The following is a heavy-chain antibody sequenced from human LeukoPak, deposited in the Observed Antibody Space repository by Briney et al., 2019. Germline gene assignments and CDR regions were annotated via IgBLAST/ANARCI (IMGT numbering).Heavy chain of an antibody. Sequence: GGSRRLSCAASGFTFSSYGMHWVRQAPGKGLEWVAVIWYDGSNKYYADSVKGRFTISRDNPKNTLYLQMNSLRAEDMAVYYCARDVAARTPGGWFDPWGQGTLVTVSS. D-gene: IGHD6-6*01. CDR3: ARDVAARTPGGWFDP. V-gene: IGHV3-33*01. CDR2: IWYDGSNK. CDR1: GFTFSSYG. J-gene: IGHJ5*02.